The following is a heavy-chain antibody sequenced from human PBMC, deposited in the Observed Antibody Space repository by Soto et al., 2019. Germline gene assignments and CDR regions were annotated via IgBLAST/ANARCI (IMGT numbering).Heavy chain of an antibody. V-gene: IGHV5-10-1*01. J-gene: IGHJ6*02. D-gene: IGHD3-10*01. CDR1: GYSFTSYW. Sequence: GESLKISCKGSGYSFTSYWISWVRQMPGKGLEWMGRIDPSDSYTNYSPSFQGHVTISADKSISTAYLQWSSLKASDTAMYYCARGGELLTCGLLGVDYYYGMDVWGQGTTVTVSS. CDR2: IDPSDSYT. CDR3: ARGGELLTCGLLGVDYYYGMDV.